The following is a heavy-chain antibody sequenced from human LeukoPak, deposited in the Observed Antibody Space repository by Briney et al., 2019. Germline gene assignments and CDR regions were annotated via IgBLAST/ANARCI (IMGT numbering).Heavy chain of an antibody. V-gene: IGHV3-74*01. CDR3: ANHYYDSSGYPNDY. D-gene: IGHD3-22*01. J-gene: IGHJ4*02. Sequence: PGGSLRLSCAVSGFTFSSYWMHWVRQAPCKGLVWVSRINSDGSSTSYADSVKRRFTISRDNAKTTLYLQMNSLRAEDTAVYYCANHYYDSSGYPNDYWGQGTLVTVSS. CDR2: INSDGSST. CDR1: GFTFSSYW.